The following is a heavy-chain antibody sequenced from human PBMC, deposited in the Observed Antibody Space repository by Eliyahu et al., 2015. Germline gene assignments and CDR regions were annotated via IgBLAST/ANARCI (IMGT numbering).Heavy chain of an antibody. CDR1: GGSXSSSSYY. CDR2: IYYSGST. Sequence: QLQLQESGPGLVKPSETLSLTCTVSGGSXSSSSYYXGWIRHPPGKGLEWIGSIYYSGSTYYNPSLKSRVTISVDTSKNQFSLKLSSVTAADTAVYYCCTGETWREAQFDYWGQGTLVTVSS. CDR3: CTGETWREAQFDY. V-gene: IGHV4-39*01. D-gene: IGHD2-8*02. J-gene: IGHJ4*02.